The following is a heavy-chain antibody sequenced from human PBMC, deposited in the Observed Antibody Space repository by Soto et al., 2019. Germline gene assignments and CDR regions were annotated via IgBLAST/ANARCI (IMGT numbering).Heavy chain of an antibody. V-gene: IGHV3-53*04. Sequence: EVQLVESGGGLVQPGGSLRLSCTASGFAVRHNYMTWVRQAPGKGLEWVSLIYSGGDTAYADSVKGRFTISRHTSQNTLYLQMNSLRAEDTAVYYCARKTDSIPSGGDVWGQGTMVTVS. D-gene: IGHD3-10*01. CDR2: IYSGGDT. J-gene: IGHJ3*01. CDR1: GFAVRHNY. CDR3: ARKTDSIPSGGDV.